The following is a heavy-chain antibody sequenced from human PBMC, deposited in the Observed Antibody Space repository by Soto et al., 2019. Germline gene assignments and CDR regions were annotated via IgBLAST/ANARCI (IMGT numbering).Heavy chain of an antibody. J-gene: IGHJ4*02. CDR1: GFSISSGYY. CDR3: ARVAYYDSSGYLDY. CDR2: INHSGST. V-gene: IGHV4-38-2*01. Sequence: SETLSLTCAVSGFSISSGYYWSWIRQPPGKGLEWIGSINHSGSTNYNPSLKSRVTISVDTSKNQFSLKLSSVTAADTAVYYCARVAYYDSSGYLDYWGQGTQVTVSS. D-gene: IGHD3-22*01.